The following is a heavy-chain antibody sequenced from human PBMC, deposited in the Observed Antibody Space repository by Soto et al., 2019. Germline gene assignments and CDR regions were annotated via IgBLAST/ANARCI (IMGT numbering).Heavy chain of an antibody. Sequence: GGSLRLTYAASGCYILDCYLIWLRQPPGKGQEWVAYIGSSGSTKYYADSVKGRFTISRDNAKNSLYLQMNSLRAEDTAVYYCAQQLYCTRGDAFDYWGQGTPVTVSS. CDR2: IGSSGSTK. J-gene: IGHJ4*01. V-gene: IGHV3-11*01. CDR3: AQQLYCTRGDAFDY. CDR1: GCYILDCY. D-gene: IGHD1-1*01.